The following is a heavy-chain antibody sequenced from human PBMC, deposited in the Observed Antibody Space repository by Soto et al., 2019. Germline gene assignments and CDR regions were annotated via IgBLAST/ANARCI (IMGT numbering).Heavy chain of an antibody. Sequence: PSETLSLTCTVSGGSISSSDYYWGWIRQPPGKGLEWIGNIYYSGSASYNPSLKSRVTISVDTSKNQVSLKLSSVTAADTAVYNCVSGYPWVGFDYWGQGTRVTVSS. J-gene: IGHJ4*02. CDR1: GGSISSSDYY. CDR2: IYYSGSA. V-gene: IGHV4-39*01. D-gene: IGHD5-18*01. CDR3: VSGYPWVGFDY.